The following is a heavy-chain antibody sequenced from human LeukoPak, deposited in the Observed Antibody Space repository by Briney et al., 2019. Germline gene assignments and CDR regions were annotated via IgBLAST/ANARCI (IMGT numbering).Heavy chain of an antibody. J-gene: IGHJ6*03. CDR2: IKSKTDGGTA. CDR1: GFPFTNAW. CDR3: TPDLMDV. Sequence: GGSLRLSCVVSGFPFTNAWMSWVRQALGKGLEWVGRIKSKTDGGTADYAAPVRGRFTMWRDDARSALYLQMNSLQTEDTAVYYCTPDLMDVWGKGTTVTVSS. V-gene: IGHV3-15*01.